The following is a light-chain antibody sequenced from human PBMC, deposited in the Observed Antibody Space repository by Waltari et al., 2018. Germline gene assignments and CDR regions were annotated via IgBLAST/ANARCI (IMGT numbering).Light chain of an antibody. J-gene: IGKJ5*01. CDR1: QSLLHSNGYNY. CDR2: LGS. CDR3: MQALQTPIT. V-gene: IGKV2-28*01. Sequence: DIVMTQSPLSLPVTPGEPASLPCRSSQSLLHSNGYNYLDWYLQKPGQSPQLLIYLGSNRASGVPDRFSGSGSGTDFTLKISRVEAEDVGVYYCMQALQTPITFGQGTRLEIK.